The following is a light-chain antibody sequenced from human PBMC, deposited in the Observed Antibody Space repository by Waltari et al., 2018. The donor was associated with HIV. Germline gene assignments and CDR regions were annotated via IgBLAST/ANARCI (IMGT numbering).Light chain of an antibody. CDR2: EVS. Sequence: QSALTQPASVSGSPGQSITISCTGTTSDVGGYNSVSWYQQHPAKAPKLVILEVSSRPSGVSKRFSGAKSCNTASLTISGLQAEDEAYYYCSSYTSSDTVVFGGGTKVTVL. CDR3: SSYTSSDTVV. V-gene: IGLV2-14*03. J-gene: IGLJ2*01. CDR1: TSDVGGYNS.